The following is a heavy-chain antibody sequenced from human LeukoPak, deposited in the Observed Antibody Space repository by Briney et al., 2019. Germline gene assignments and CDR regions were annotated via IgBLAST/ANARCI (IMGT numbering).Heavy chain of an antibody. CDR2: IYYSGST. CDR3: ARHPSSNCDFFY. D-gene: IGHD3-3*01. V-gene: IGHV4-39*01. Sequence: WVRQPPGKGLEWIGCIYYSGSTYYNPSLKSRVTISVHTSKNQFSLKLSSVTAADTAVYYCARHPSSNCDFFYWGQGTLVTVSS. J-gene: IGHJ4*02.